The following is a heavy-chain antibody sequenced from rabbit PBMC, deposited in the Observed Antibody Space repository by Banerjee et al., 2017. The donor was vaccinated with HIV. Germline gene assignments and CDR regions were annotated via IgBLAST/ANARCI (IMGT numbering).Heavy chain of an antibody. J-gene: IGHJ6*01. CDR2: INTNSGNT. Sequence: QEQLEESGGDLVKPGRSLTLTCTASGFSFSDKYVMCWVRQAPGKGLEWIGCINTNSGNTVYASWAKGRFTISKTSSTTVPLQMTSLTAADTATYFCAREGVNIGGGYLWGPGTLVTVS. CDR1: GFSFSDKYV. D-gene: IGHD2-1*01. CDR3: AREGVNIGGGYL. V-gene: IGHV1S45*01.